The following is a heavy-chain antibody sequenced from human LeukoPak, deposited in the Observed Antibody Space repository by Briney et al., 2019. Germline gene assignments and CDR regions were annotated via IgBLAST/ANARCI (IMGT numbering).Heavy chain of an antibody. D-gene: IGHD3-22*01. CDR2: INHSGST. CDR3: ALTYDSSGYYSHYFDY. J-gene: IGHJ4*02. V-gene: IGHV4-34*01. CDR1: GGSFSGYY. Sequence: SETLSLTCAVYGGSFSGYYWSWIRQPPGKGLEWIGGINHSGSTNYNPSLKSRVTISVDTSKNQFSLKLSSVTAADTAVYYCALTYDSSGYYSHYFDYWGQGTLVTVSS.